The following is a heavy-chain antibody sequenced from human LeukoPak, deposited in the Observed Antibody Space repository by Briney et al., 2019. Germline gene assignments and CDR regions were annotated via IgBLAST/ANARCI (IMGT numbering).Heavy chain of an antibody. Sequence: GGSLRLSCAASGFSFSKYWMHWVRHTPGEGLVWVSRIKEDGTYTSYADSVKGRFTISRDNARNTVFLQMNSLRAEDTAVYYCARDFDMGITPGDDFDFWGQGTLVTVSS. V-gene: IGHV3-74*01. CDR3: ARDFDMGITPGDDFDF. CDR2: IKEDGTYT. CDR1: GFSFSKYW. J-gene: IGHJ4*02. D-gene: IGHD3-9*01.